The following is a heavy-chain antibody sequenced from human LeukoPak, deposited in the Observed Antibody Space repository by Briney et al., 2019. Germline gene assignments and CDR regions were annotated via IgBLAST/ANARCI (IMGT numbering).Heavy chain of an antibody. V-gene: IGHV1-2*02. D-gene: IGHD3-22*01. J-gene: IGHJ4*02. CDR2: INPNSGGT. Sequence: ASVKVSCKASGYTFTGYYIHWVRQAPGQGLEWMGWINPNSGGTNYAQKFQGRITLTRDTSISTAYVELSRLRSDDTALYYCAREGDRFIMIAGFDYWGQGTLVTVSS. CDR3: AREGDRFIMIAGFDY. CDR1: GYTFTGYY.